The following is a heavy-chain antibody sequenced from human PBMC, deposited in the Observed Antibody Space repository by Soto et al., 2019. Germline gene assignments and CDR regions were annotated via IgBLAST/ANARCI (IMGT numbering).Heavy chain of an antibody. J-gene: IGHJ4*02. CDR2: IYYSGNT. Sequence: SETLSLTCTVSGGSISSYYWSWIRQPPGKGLEWIGNIYYSGNTNYNPSLKSRVTISVDTSKNQFSLKLSSVTAADTAVYYCARRGRDDQPFDYWGQGTLVTVS. D-gene: IGHD1-26*01. V-gene: IGHV4-59*08. CDR3: ARRGRDDQPFDY. CDR1: GGSISSYY.